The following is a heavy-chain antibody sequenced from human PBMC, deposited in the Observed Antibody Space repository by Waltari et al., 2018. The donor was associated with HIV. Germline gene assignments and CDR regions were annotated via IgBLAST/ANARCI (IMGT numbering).Heavy chain of an antibody. Sequence: QVQLQESGPGLVKPSETLSLNCVVSGSSISSGYSWGWIRQSPGKGLDWIGSMHHGGSTYYNPSLKSRVSISVDISKNQVSLKLTSVTAADSAVYYCVRVVTVIVLVPAGGPFDVWGPGTAITVSS. J-gene: IGHJ3*01. CDR1: GSSISSGYS. V-gene: IGHV4-38-2*01. D-gene: IGHD2-2*01. CDR2: MHHGGST. CDR3: VRVVTVIVLVPAGGPFDV.